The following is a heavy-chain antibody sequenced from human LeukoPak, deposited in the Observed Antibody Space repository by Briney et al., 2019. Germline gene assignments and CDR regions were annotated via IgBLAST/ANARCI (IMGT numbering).Heavy chain of an antibody. CDR3: ARVPLSDPSGRYYSH. V-gene: IGHV1-3*04. CDR1: GYSFANYG. D-gene: IGHD3-10*01. Sequence: ASVKVSCKTSGYSFANYGMHWVRQAPRQSLEWMGWINTGNGNTKSSQNFQDRVALTRDTSASTAYMEPNSLSSEDTAVYYCARVPLSDPSGRYYSHWGQGTLVTVSS. J-gene: IGHJ1*01. CDR2: INTGNGNT.